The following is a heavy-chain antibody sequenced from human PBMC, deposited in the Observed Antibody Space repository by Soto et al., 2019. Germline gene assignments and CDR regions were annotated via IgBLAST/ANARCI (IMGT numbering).Heavy chain of an antibody. Sequence: GGSLRLSCAASGFTFSSYAMSWVRQAPGKGLEWVSAISGSGGSTYYADSVKGRFTISRDNSKNTLYLQMNSLRAEDTAVYYCAKDPGDNYYYYGMDVWGQGTTVTAP. V-gene: IGHV3-23*01. J-gene: IGHJ6*02. CDR3: AKDPGDNYYYYGMDV. CDR1: GFTFSSYA. CDR2: ISGSGGST.